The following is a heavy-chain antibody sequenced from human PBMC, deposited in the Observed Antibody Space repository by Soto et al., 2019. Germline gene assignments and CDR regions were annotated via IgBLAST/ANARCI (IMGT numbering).Heavy chain of an antibody. CDR1: GFTFSSYA. CDR3: ASGDREDIAVVVGARPGEYGVDV. J-gene: IGHJ6*02. D-gene: IGHD2-15*01. CDR2: ISYDGSNK. Sequence: PGGSLRLSCAASGFTFSSYAMHWVRQAPGKGLECVAVISYDGSNKFYRDSVKGRFTISRDNSKNTLYLQINSLRYEDTAVYYCASGDREDIAVVVGARPGEYGVDVWGQGTTVTVSS. V-gene: IGHV3-30-3*01.